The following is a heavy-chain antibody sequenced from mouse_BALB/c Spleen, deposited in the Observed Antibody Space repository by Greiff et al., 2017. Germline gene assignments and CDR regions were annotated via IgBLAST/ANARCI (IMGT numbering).Heavy chain of an antibody. J-gene: IGHJ2*01. CDR2: IFPGSGNT. D-gene: IGHD1-2*01. Sequence: QVQLQQSGPELVKPGASVKISCKASGYSFTSYYIHWVKQRPGQGLEWIGWIFPGSGNTKYNEKFKGKATLTADTSSSTAYMQLSSLTSEDSAVYFCASPLRLRDYFDYWGQGTTLTVSS. CDR3: ASPLRLRDYFDY. CDR1: GYSFTSYY. V-gene: IGHV1-66*01.